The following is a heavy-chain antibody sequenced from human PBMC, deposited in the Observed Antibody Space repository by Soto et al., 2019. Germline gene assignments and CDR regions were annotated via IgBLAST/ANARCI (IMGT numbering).Heavy chain of an antibody. J-gene: IGHJ6*02. CDR2: ISYDGSNK. CDR3: AKDLYYYYGMDV. V-gene: IGHV3-30*18. CDR1: GFTFSSYG. Sequence: PGGSLRLSCAASGFTFSSYGIHWVRQAPGKGLEWVAVISYDGSNKYYADSVKGRFTISRDNSKNTLYLQMNSLRAEDTAVYYCAKDLYYYYGMDVWGLGTTVTVSS.